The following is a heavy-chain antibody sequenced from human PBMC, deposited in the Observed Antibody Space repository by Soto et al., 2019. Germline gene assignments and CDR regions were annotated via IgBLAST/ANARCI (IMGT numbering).Heavy chain of an antibody. CDR3: AKDNYCGAGSYSPNHLYS. Sequence: EVRLVESGGGLVQPGRSLRLSCAASGFIFDDYAMHWVQQAPGKGLEWVSGINWNSAKIGYADSVKGRFTISRDNAKKSLWLQMNILRAEDTAFYFCAKDNYCGAGSYSPNHLYSWCQGTLFTFSS. V-gene: IGHV3-9*01. D-gene: IGHD3-10*01. J-gene: IGHJ4*02. CDR2: INWNSAKI. CDR1: GFIFDDYA.